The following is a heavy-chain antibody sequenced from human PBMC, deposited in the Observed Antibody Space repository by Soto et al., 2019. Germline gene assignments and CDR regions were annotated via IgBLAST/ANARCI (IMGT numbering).Heavy chain of an antibody. J-gene: IGHJ4*02. Sequence: SETLSLTCTVSGASISSYHCSWIPQPPWKGLEWIGYIYYTGSTNYNPSLRSRVTLSVEPSKNQFFLKLSSVTAADPAVYFCARRHGLDIDAYYWGQGILVTGS. V-gene: IGHV4-59*08. CDR1: GASISSYH. CDR2: IYYTGST. D-gene: IGHD3-10*01. CDR3: ARRHGLDIDAYY.